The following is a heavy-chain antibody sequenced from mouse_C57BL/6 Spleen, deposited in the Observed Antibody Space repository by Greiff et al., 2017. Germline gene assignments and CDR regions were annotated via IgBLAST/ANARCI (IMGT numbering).Heavy chain of an antibody. J-gene: IGHJ1*03. CDR2: ISSGSSTI. CDR1: GFTFSDYG. CDR3: ARTTTVVEDWYVDV. Sequence: EVQLVESGGGLVKPGGSLKLSCAASGFTFSDYGMHWVRQAPEKGLEWVAYISSGSSTIYYADTVKGRFTISRDNAKNTLFLQMTSLRSEDTAMYYCARTTTVVEDWYVDVWGTGTTGTVSS. V-gene: IGHV5-17*01. D-gene: IGHD1-1*01.